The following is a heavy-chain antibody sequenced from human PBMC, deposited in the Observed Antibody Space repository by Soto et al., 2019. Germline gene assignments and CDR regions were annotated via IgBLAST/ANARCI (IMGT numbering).Heavy chain of an antibody. CDR1: GGSISSGGYY. CDR2: IYYSGST. J-gene: IGHJ4*02. Sequence: SETLSLTCTVSGGSISSGGYYWSWIRQHPGKGLEWIGYIYYSGSTYYNPSLKSRVTISVDTSKNQFSLKLSSVTAADTAVYYCARDRGYYDSSGYYSWDYWGQGTLVTVSS. V-gene: IGHV4-31*03. D-gene: IGHD3-22*01. CDR3: ARDRGYYDSSGYYSWDY.